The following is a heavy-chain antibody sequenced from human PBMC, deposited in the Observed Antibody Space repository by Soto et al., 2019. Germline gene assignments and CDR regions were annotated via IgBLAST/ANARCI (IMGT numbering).Heavy chain of an antibody. Sequence: VASVKVSCKAPGYTFSGYSMFWVRQAPGQRLEWMGWINTGNGDTFYSHKFQGRVTITRDTSASTAYMELTSLRSEDTAVYYCARGGTSPRYGMDVWGPGTTVTVSS. CDR2: INTGNGDT. CDR1: GYTFSGYS. J-gene: IGHJ6*02. D-gene: IGHD3-16*01. CDR3: ARGGTSPRYGMDV. V-gene: IGHV1-3*04.